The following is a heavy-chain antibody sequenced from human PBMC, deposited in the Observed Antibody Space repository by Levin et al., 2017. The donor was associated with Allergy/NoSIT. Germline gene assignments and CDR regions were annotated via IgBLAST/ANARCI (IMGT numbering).Heavy chain of an antibody. CDR1: GGSISNHY. CDR2: IYYTGST. CDR3: ARGGGYFDY. Sequence: SETLSLTCTVSGGSISNHYWSWIRQPPGKGLEWVGFIYYTGSTNYNPPLKSRVTISVDTSKNQFSLELSSVTAADTAVYYCARGGGYFDYWGQGTLVTVSS. V-gene: IGHV4-59*11. J-gene: IGHJ4*02. D-gene: IGHD3-16*01.